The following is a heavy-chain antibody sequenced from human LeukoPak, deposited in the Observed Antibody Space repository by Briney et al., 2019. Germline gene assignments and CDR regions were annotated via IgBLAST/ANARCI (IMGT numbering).Heavy chain of an antibody. J-gene: IGHJ5*02. CDR3: ARGLRIYSSSPNWFDP. CDR1: GFTVSSNY. D-gene: IGHD6-13*01. V-gene: IGHV3-53*01. Sequence: GGSLRLSCAASGFTVSSNYMYWVRQAPGKGLEWVSVTYTGGSTSHADSVKGRFTISRDNAKNSLYLQMNSLRAEDTAVYYCARGLRIYSSSPNWFDPWGQGTLVTVSS. CDR2: TYTGGST.